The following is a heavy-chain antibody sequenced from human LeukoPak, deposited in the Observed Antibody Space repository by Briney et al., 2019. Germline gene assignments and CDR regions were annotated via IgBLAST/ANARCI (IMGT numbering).Heavy chain of an antibody. CDR2: IWYDGGNK. CDR3: ARDWDYYGASYGMDV. Sequence: GRSLRLSCAASGFTFSSYGMHWVRQAPGKGLEWVAVIWYDGGNKYYADSVKGRFTISRDNSKNTLYLQMNSLRAEDTAVYYCARDWDYYGASYGMDVWGKGTTVTVSS. CDR1: GFTFSSYG. V-gene: IGHV3-33*01. D-gene: IGHD4/OR15-4a*01. J-gene: IGHJ6*04.